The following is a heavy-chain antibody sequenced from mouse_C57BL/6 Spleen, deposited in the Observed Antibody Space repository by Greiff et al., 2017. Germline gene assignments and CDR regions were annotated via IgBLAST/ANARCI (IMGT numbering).Heavy chain of an antibody. CDR3: ARDYYGGDY. CDR1: GYTFTSYW. CDR2: IYPSDSET. J-gene: IGHJ2*01. Sequence: QVQLQQPGAELVRPGSSVKLSCKASGYTFTSYWMDWVKQRPGQGLEWIGNIYPSDSETHYNQKFKDKATLTVDKSSSTAYMQLSSLTSEDSAVYYCARDYYGGDYWGQGTTLTVSS. D-gene: IGHD1-1*01. V-gene: IGHV1-61*01.